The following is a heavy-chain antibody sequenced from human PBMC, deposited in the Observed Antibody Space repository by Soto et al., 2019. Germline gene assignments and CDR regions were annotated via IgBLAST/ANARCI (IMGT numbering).Heavy chain of an antibody. J-gene: IGHJ2*01. D-gene: IGHD2-15*01. CDR2: ISSSSSTI. CDR3: ARDREYCSGGSCYSGWYFDL. Sequence: EVQLVESGGGLVQPGGSLRLSCAASGFTFSSYSMNWVRQAPGKGLEWVSYISSSSSTIYYADSVKGRFTISRDNAKNSLYLQMNSLRDEDTAVYYCARDREYCSGGSCYSGWYFDLWGRGTLVTVSS. CDR1: GFTFSSYS. V-gene: IGHV3-48*02.